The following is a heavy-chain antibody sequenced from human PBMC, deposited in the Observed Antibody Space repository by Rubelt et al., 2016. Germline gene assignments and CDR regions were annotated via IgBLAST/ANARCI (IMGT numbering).Heavy chain of an antibody. CDR1: GGSISSSSYY. CDR2: IYYTGST. V-gene: IGHV4-39*07. J-gene: IGHJ5*02. CDR3: ARVKSQRDARWFDP. Sequence: QVQLQESGPGLVKPSETLSLTCTVSGGSISSSSYYWGWIRQPPGTGLEWIGSIYYTGSTYYNPSLKSRVTISVDTSKNQFSLRLRSVTAADTAVYYCARVKSQRDARWFDPWGPGTLVTVSS.